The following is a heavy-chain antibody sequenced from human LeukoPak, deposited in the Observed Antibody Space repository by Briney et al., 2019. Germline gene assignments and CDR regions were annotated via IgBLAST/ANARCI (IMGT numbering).Heavy chain of an antibody. CDR3: ARDFDGNAFDI. V-gene: IGHV3-11*06. CDR2: ISSSSYT. J-gene: IGHJ3*02. CDR1: GFTFSDYY. Sequence: GGSLRLSCAASGFTFSDYYMSWIRQAPGKGLEWVSYISSSSYTNYADSVKGRFTISRDNAKNSLYLQMNSLRAEDTAVYYCARDFDGNAFDIWGQGTMVTVSS. D-gene: IGHD1-26*01.